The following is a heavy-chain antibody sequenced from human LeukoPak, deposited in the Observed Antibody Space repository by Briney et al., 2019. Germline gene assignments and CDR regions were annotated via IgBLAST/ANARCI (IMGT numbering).Heavy chain of an antibody. D-gene: IGHD3-9*01. J-gene: IGHJ4*02. Sequence: GGSLRLSCAASGFSFSSYEMNWVRQAPGKGLEWVSYISSSGSTIYYADSVKGRFTISRDNAKNSLYLQMNSLRAEDTAVYYCARGNVLRYFDWLSGTPNFDYWGQGTLVTVSS. V-gene: IGHV3-48*03. CDR3: ARGNVLRYFDWLSGTPNFDY. CDR2: ISSSGSTI. CDR1: GFSFSSYE.